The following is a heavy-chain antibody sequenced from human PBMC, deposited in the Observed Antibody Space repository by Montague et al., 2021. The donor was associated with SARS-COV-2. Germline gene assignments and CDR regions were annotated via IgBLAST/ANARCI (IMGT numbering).Heavy chain of an antibody. J-gene: IGHJ6*03. Sequence: SETLSLTCAVHGTSFSGYYRNWISQPPGKGLEWIGEIKHGGSTKYSPSLKSRLTISADTSKNQFSLKLTSVAAADTAVYYCARLRDGVVPSPILGVGPYYSYYYMDVWGRGTTVTVSS. V-gene: IGHV4-34*01. CDR1: GTSFSGYY. D-gene: IGHD3-10*01. CDR2: IKHGGST. CDR3: ARLRDGVVPSPILGVGPYYSYYYMDV.